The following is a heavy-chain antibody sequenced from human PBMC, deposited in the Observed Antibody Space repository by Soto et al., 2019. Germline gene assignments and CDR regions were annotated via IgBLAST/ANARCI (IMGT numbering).Heavy chain of an antibody. CDR2: IIPIFGTA. J-gene: IGHJ6*02. V-gene: IGHV1-69*13. CDR3: ARDVRHDFWSGYTSNGMDV. Sequence: GASVKVSCKASGGTFSSYAISWVRQAPGQGLEWMGGIIPIFGTANYAQKFQGRVTITADESTSTANMELSSLRSEDTAVYYCARDVRHDFWSGYTSNGMDVWGQGTTVTVSS. CDR1: GGTFSSYA. D-gene: IGHD3-3*01.